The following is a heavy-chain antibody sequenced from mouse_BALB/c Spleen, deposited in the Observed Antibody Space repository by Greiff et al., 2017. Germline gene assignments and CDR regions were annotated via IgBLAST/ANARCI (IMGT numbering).Heavy chain of an antibody. CDR2: ISSGSSTI. J-gene: IGHJ1*01. CDR1: GFTFSSFG. V-gene: IGHV5-17*02. CDR3: ARGRYDGYLDV. D-gene: IGHD2-14*01. Sequence: EVKLQESGGGLVQPGGSRKLSCAASGFTFSSFGMHWVRQAPEKGLEWVAYISSGSSTIYYADTVKGRFTISRDNPKNTLFLQMTSLRSEDAAMYCCARGRYDGYLDVWGEGTTVTVSS.